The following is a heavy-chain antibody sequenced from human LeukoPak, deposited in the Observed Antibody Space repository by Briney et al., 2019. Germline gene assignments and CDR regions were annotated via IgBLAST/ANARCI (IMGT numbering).Heavy chain of an antibody. CDR1: GGSISYFY. Sequence: PSETLSLTCTVSGGSISYFYWSWIRRPPGKGLEWIGHIYYKGSTNYNPSLKSRATISVDTSKNQFSLKLTSVTAADTAVYYCARGFGDWGLSWFDPWGQGTLVTVSS. CDR3: ARGFGDWGLSWFDP. V-gene: IGHV4-59*01. D-gene: IGHD3-10*01. J-gene: IGHJ5*02. CDR2: IYYKGST.